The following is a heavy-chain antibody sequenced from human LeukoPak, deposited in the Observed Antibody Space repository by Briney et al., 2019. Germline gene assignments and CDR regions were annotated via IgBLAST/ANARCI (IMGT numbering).Heavy chain of an antibody. CDR3: ARRYNSGSYGHYYYYMDV. J-gene: IGHJ6*03. V-gene: IGHV5-51*01. CDR2: IYPGDSDT. Sequence: GESLKISCKGSGYSFTSYWIGWVRQMPGKGLEWMGIIYPGDSDTRYSPSFQGQVTISADKSISTAYLQWSSLKASDTAMYYCARRYNSGSYGHYYYYMDVWGKGTTVTVSS. CDR1: GYSFTSYW. D-gene: IGHD1-26*01.